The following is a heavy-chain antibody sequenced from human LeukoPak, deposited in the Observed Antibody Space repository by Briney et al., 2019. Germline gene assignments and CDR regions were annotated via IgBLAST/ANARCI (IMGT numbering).Heavy chain of an antibody. Sequence: TGGSLRLSCAASGFTFSNYWMSWVRQAPGKGLEWVANIKQGGSEKHYVDSVKGRFTISRDDAKNSLHLQMNSLRADDTAVYSCAREGREGRGFDYWGQGTLVTVSS. V-gene: IGHV3-7*01. J-gene: IGHJ4*02. D-gene: IGHD1-26*01. CDR1: GFTFSNYW. CDR2: IKQGGSEK. CDR3: AREGREGRGFDY.